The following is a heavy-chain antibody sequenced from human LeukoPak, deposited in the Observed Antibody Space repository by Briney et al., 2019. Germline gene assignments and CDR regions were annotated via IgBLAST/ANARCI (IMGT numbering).Heavy chain of an antibody. V-gene: IGHV7-4-1*02. CDR3: ARGMGVLRYFDWFKSPFDY. D-gene: IGHD3-9*01. CDR1: GYTFTSYA. Sequence: GASVKVSCKASGYTFTSYAMNWVRQAPGQGLEWMGWINTNTGNPTYAQGFTGRFVFSLGTSVSTAYLQISSLKAEDTAVYYCARGMGVLRYFDWFKSPFDYWGQGTLVTVSS. CDR2: INTNTGNP. J-gene: IGHJ4*02.